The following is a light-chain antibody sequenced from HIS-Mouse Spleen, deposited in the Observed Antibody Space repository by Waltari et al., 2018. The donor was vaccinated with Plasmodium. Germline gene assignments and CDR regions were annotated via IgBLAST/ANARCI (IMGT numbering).Light chain of an antibody. Sequence: SYELTQPPSVSVSPGQTARITCSGDALPKKYAYWYQQKPGQAPVLVIYKDSERPSGIPERFSGSSSGTTVTLTISGVQAEDEADYYCQSADSSGNWVFGGGTKLTVL. CDR3: QSADSSGNWV. CDR1: ALPKKY. CDR2: KDS. J-gene: IGLJ3*02. V-gene: IGLV3-25*03.